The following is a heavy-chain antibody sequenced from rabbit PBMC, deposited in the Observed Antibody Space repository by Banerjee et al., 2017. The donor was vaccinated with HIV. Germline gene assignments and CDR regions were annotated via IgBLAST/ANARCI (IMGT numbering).Heavy chain of an antibody. D-gene: IGHD4-2*01. J-gene: IGHJ4*01. Sequence: QEQLVESGGGLVQPEGSLTLTCKASGFDFSSSYWICWVRQAPGKGPEWIACIYAGSSGTTYYANWAKGRFTISKTSSTTVTLQMTSLTAADTATYFCARDAGYAGSNLWGPGTLVTVS. CDR1: GFDFSSSYW. CDR3: ARDAGYAGSNL. CDR2: IYAGSSGTT. V-gene: IGHV1S45*01.